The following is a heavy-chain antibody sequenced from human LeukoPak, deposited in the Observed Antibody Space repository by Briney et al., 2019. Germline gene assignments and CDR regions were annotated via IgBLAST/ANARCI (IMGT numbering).Heavy chain of an antibody. V-gene: IGHV3-72*01. J-gene: IGHJ3*02. D-gene: IGHD7-27*01. CDR2: SRNKANSYTT. CDR3: VRVQTGGAFDI. Sequence: GGSLRLSCATSGFSVSDYYMDWVRQAPGKGLEWVGRSRNKANSYTTDFAATVEGRFTISRDESKKSLYLQMNSLKTEDSAVYYYVRVQTGGAFDIWGLGTMVTVSS. CDR1: GFSVSDYY.